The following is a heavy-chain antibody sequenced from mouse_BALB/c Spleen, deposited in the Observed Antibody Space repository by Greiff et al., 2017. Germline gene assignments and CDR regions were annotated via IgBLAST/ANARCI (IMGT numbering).Heavy chain of an antibody. Sequence: VQVVESGPGLVAPSQSLSITCTVSGFSLTGYGVNWVRQPPGKGLEWLGMIWGDGSTDYNSALKSRLSISKDNSKSQVFLKMNSLQTDDTARYYCARTYYYGSSDWYFDVWGAGTTVTVSS. CDR3: ARTYYYGSSDWYFDV. J-gene: IGHJ1*01. V-gene: IGHV2-6-7*01. CDR2: IWGDGST. D-gene: IGHD1-1*01. CDR1: GFSLTGYG.